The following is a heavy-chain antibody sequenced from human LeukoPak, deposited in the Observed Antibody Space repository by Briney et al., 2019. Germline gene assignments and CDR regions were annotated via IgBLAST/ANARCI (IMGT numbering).Heavy chain of an antibody. CDR1: GYTFTSYG. CDR2: ISAYNGNT. J-gene: IGHJ6*02. Sequence: ASVKVSCKASGYTFTSYGISWVRQAPGQGLEWMGWISAYNGNTNYAQKLQGRVTMTTDTSTSTAYMELRSLRSEDTAVYYCARESSRLRLGELSFFPYYYGMDVWGQGTTVTVSS. CDR3: ARESSRLRLGELSFFPYYYGMDV. D-gene: IGHD3-16*02. V-gene: IGHV1-18*01.